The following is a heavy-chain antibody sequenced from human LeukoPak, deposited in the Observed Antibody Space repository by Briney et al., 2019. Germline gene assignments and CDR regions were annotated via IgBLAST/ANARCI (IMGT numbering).Heavy chain of an antibody. Sequence: ASVKVSCKASGYTFTGYYMHWMRQAPGQGLEWMGWINPNSGGTNYAQKFQGRVTMTSDTSISTAYMELSRPRYDDTAVYYCARDRAAARKAWFDPWGQGTLVTVSS. CDR1: GYTFTGYY. CDR2: INPNSGGT. D-gene: IGHD6-13*01. CDR3: ARDRAAARKAWFDP. V-gene: IGHV1-2*02. J-gene: IGHJ5*02.